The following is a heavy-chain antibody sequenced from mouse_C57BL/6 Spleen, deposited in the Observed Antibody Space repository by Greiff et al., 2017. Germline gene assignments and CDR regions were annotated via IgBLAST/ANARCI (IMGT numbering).Heavy chain of an antibody. CDR2: IHPNSGST. Sequence: QVQLQQPGAELVKPGASVKLSCKASGYTFTSYWMHWVKQRPGQGLEWIGMIHPNSGSTNYNEKFKSKATLTVDKSSSTAYMQLSSLTSEDSAVYYCARFRYDGYFDYWGQGTTLTVSS. V-gene: IGHV1-64*01. J-gene: IGHJ2*01. CDR3: ARFRYDGYFDY. D-gene: IGHD2-3*01. CDR1: GYTFTSYW.